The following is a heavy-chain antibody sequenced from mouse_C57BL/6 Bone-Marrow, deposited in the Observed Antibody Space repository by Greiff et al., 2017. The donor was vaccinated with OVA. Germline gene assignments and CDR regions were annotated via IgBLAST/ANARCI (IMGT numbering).Heavy chain of an antibody. CDR1: GYTFTSYW. CDR2: IDPSDSYT. V-gene: IGHV1-69*01. J-gene: IGHJ1*03. CDR3: AREEYYGSRPCV. Sequence: QVQLQQPGAELVMPGASVKLSCKASGYTFTSYWMHWVKQRPGQGLEWIGEIDPSDSYTNYNQKFKGKSTLTVDKSSSTAYMQLSSLTSEDSAVYYCAREEYYGSRPCVWGTGTTVTVSA. D-gene: IGHD1-1*01.